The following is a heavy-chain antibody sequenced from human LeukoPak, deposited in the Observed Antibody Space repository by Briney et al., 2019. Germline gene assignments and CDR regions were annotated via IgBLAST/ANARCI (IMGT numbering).Heavy chain of an antibody. J-gene: IGHJ4*02. CDR1: GYTFTSYG. CDR2: ISAYNGNT. D-gene: IGHD3-3*01. V-gene: IGHV1-18*01. Sequence: ASVKVSCKASGYTFTSYGISWVRQAPGQGLDWMGWISAYNGNTNYAQKLQGRVTMTTDTSTSTAYMELRSLRSDDTAVYYCARDSHRGMSYYDFWSGVKYWGQGTLVTVSS. CDR3: ARDSHRGMSYYDFWSGVKY.